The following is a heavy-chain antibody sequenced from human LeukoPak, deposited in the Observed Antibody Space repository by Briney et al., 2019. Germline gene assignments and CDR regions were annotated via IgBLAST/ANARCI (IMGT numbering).Heavy chain of an antibody. D-gene: IGHD6-13*01. CDR2: IHHSGST. CDR1: GGSFSGDY. CDR3: ARGSSLAAAGTGYSFDY. Sequence: SETLSLTRAVYGGSFSGDYWSWIRQPPGKGLEWIGEIHHSGSTNYNPSLKSRVTISVDTSKNQFSLKLTSVTAADTAVYYCARGSSLAAAGTGYSFDYWGQGTQVTVSS. J-gene: IGHJ4*02. V-gene: IGHV4-34*01.